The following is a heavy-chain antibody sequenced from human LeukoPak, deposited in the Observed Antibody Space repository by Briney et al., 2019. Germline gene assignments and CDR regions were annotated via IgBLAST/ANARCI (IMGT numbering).Heavy chain of an antibody. CDR1: GYTFTGYY. Sequence: ASVKVSCKASGYTFTGYYMHWVRQAPGQGLEWMGWINPNSGGTNYAQKFQGRVTMTRDTSICTAYMELSRLRSDDTAVYYCARAGKRVLLWFGELSKRTNWFDPWGQGTLVTVSS. CDR3: ARAGKRVLLWFGELSKRTNWFDP. CDR2: INPNSGGT. J-gene: IGHJ5*02. D-gene: IGHD3-10*01. V-gene: IGHV1-2*02.